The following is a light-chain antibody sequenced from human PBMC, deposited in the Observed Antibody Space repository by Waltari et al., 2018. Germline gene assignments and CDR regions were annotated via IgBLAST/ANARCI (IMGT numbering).Light chain of an antibody. J-gene: IGKJ5*01. CDR2: HAS. CDR3: QHYESLPVT. Sequence: EIVLTQSPGTLSLSPGARATLSCRASQSISKYLAWYQQKPGQAPRLLIYHASSRAAGIPDRFSGSGSGTDFSLTISRLEPEDFAVYYCQHYESLPVTFGQGTRLEIK. CDR1: QSISKY. V-gene: IGKV3-20*01.